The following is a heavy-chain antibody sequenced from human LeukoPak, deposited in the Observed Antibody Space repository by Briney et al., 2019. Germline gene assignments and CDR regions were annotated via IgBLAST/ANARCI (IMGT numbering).Heavy chain of an antibody. Sequence: SETLSLTCTVSGGSVSSGGYYWSWIRQPPGKGLEWIGYIYHSGSTYYNPSLKSRVTISVDRSKNQFSLKLSSVTAADTAVYYCARLGLWSGINWFDPWGQGTLVTVSS. J-gene: IGHJ5*02. D-gene: IGHD3-3*01. V-gene: IGHV4-30-2*01. CDR1: GGSVSSGGYY. CDR3: ARLGLWSGINWFDP. CDR2: IYHSGST.